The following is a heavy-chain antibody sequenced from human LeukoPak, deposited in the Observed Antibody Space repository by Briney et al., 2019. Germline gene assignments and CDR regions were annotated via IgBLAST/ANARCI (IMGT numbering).Heavy chain of an antibody. V-gene: IGHV3-23*01. J-gene: IGHJ4*02. D-gene: IGHD6-19*01. CDR2: ISGSGGST. CDR1: GFTFSSYA. CDR3: AKVALYSSGWYYFDY. Sequence: GGSLRLSCAASGFTFSSYAMSWVRQAPGKGLEWVSAISGSGGSTYYADSVKGRFTISRDNSKNTLYLQMSSLRAEDTAVYYCAKVALYSSGWYYFDYWGQGTLVTVSS.